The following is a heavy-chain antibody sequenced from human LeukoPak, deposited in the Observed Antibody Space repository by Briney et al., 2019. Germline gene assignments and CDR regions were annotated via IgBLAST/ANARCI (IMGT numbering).Heavy chain of an antibody. Sequence: SGGSLRLSCAASGFTFSSYGMHWVRQAPGKGLEWVAVISSDGSNKYYADSVKGRFTISRDNSKNTLYLQMNSLRAEDTAVYYCARDSDTAMVGYYFDYWGQGTLVTVSS. CDR1: GFTFSSYG. CDR3: ARDSDTAMVGYYFDY. D-gene: IGHD5-18*01. J-gene: IGHJ4*02. CDR2: ISSDGSNK. V-gene: IGHV3-30*03.